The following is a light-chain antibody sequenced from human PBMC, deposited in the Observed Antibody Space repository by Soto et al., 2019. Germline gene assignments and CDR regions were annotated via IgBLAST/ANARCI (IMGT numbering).Light chain of an antibody. CDR3: QQYNTHS. V-gene: IGKV1-5*01. CDR2: DAS. CDR1: QNIFTW. Sequence: DIQMTQSPSTLSASVGDRVTITCRASQNIFTWLAWYQHKPGKAPKLLIYDASILESGVPSRFSGSGSGTLFTLTITSLQSDDFASYYCQQYNTHSFGGGTKVEIK. J-gene: IGKJ4*01.